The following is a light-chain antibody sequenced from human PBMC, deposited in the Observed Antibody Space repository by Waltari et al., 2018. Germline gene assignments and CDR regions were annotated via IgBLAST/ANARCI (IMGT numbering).Light chain of an antibody. Sequence: DIHMTQSPSSLSAPVGDRVTITCQASQDIKQSLNWFHQKPGTAPEVLIFDASNSQTGAPSRFSGSGSGTDFTFTISSLQPEDMGTYYCQQYHSVPLAFGGGTTVEIK. CDR3: QQYHSVPLA. CDR1: QDIKQS. V-gene: IGKV1-33*01. CDR2: DAS. J-gene: IGKJ4*01.